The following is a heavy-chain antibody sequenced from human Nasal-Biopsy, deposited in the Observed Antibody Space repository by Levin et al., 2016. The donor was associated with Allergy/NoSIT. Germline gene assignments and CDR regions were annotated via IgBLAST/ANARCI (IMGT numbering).Heavy chain of an antibody. V-gene: IGHV4-34*01. CDR3: VRVGSVVVPATMGHYFDH. J-gene: IGHJ4*02. D-gene: IGHD2-2*01. Sequence: GSLRLSCTVNGGSFSGYFWSWIRQPPGKGLEWIGEINDGGTTNYNPSLRNRVLISIDRSKNQFSLSLNSVTAADTAVYYCVRVGSVVVPATMGHYFDHWDQGTLVTV. CDR1: GGSFSGYF. CDR2: INDGGTT.